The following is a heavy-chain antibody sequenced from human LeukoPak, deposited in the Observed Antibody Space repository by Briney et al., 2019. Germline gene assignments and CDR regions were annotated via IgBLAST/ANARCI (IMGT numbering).Heavy chain of an antibody. CDR2: IYSGGNT. Sequence: GGSLRLSCAASGFTVSGNYMIWVRQTPGKRLEWVSLIYSGGNTYYTDSVKGRFTISRDNSENTLYLQMNSLRTEDTAVYYCARVANYYVSGHFDYWGQGTLVTVSS. D-gene: IGHD3-10*01. J-gene: IGHJ4*02. V-gene: IGHV3-53*01. CDR1: GFTVSGNY. CDR3: ARVANYYVSGHFDY.